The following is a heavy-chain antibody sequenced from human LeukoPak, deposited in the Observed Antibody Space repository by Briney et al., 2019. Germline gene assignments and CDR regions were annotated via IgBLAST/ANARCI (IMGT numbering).Heavy chain of an antibody. V-gene: IGHV1-8*03. CDR2: MNPNSGNT. CDR3: ARGLYGNYYYYMDV. D-gene: IGHD2-8*01. J-gene: IGHJ6*03. Sequence: ASVKVSCKASGYTFTSYDINWVRQATGQGLEWMGWMNPNSGNTGYAQKFQGRVTITRNTSISTAYMELSSLRSEDTAVYYCARGLYGNYYYYMDVWGNGTTVTVSS. CDR1: GYTFTSYD.